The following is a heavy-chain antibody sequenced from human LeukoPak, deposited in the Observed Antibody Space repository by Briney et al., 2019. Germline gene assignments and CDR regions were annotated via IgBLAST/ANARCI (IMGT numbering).Heavy chain of an antibody. CDR2: IWSGGGS. CDR1: EFTVSSTS. D-gene: IGHD3-10*01. J-gene: IGHJ4*02. V-gene: IGHV3-66*04. Sequence: GGSLRLSCAASEFTVSSTSMSWVRQAPGKGLEWVSLIWSGGGSYYADSVRGRFTISRDSFKNTVYLHMNRLRADDTAVYYCARQDYRDGSDYWGQGALATVSS. CDR3: ARQDYRDGSDY.